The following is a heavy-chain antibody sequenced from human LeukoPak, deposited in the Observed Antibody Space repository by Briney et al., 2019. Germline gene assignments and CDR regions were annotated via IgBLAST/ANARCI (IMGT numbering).Heavy chain of an antibody. CDR2: ISYDGSNK. Sequence: PGGSLRLSCAASGFTFSSYGMHWVRQAPGKGLEGVAVISYDGSNKYYADSVKGRFTISRDNSKNTLYLQMNSLRGEDRAVYYCPKVGEDVLRYFDWLPPPAEYYFDYWGQGTLVTVSS. D-gene: IGHD3-9*01. V-gene: IGHV3-30*18. J-gene: IGHJ4*02. CDR3: PKVGEDVLRYFDWLPPPAEYYFDY. CDR1: GFTFSSYG.